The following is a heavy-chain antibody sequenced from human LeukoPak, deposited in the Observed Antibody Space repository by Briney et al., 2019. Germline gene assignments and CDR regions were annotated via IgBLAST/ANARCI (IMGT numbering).Heavy chain of an antibody. CDR3: ARAPVVVAATPLDY. Sequence: SVKVSCKASGFTFTSSAVQWVRQARGQRLEWIGWIVVGSGNTNYAQKLQGRVTMTTDTSTSTAYMELRSLRSDDTAVYYCARAPVVVAATPLDYWGQGTLVTVSS. V-gene: IGHV1-58*01. CDR1: GFTFTSSA. J-gene: IGHJ4*02. CDR2: IVVGSGNT. D-gene: IGHD2-15*01.